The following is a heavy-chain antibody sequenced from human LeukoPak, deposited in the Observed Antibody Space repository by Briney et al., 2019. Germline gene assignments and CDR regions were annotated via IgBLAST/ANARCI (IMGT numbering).Heavy chain of an antibody. CDR1: GGSISSSNW. CDR2: IYHSGST. Sequence: SETLSLTCAVSGGSISSSNWWSWVRQPPGKGLEWIGEIYHSGSTNYNPSLKSRVTISVDKSKNQFSLKLSSVTAADTAVYYCARNEPRVLLWFGELLSWGQGTLVTVSS. J-gene: IGHJ4*02. CDR3: ARNEPRVLLWFGELLS. V-gene: IGHV4-4*02. D-gene: IGHD3-10*01.